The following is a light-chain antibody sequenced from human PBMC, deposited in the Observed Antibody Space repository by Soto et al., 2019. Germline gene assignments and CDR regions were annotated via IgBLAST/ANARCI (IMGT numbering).Light chain of an antibody. CDR1: SSDVGSYNL. CDR3: CSYAGSSTFPYV. V-gene: IGLV2-23*02. J-gene: IGLJ1*01. Sequence: QSVLTQPASVSGSPGQSITISCTGTSSDVGSYNLGSWYQQHPGKAPKLMIYEVSKRPSGVSNRFSGSKSGNTASLTISGLRGEDEADYYCCSYAGSSTFPYVFGTGTKVTVL. CDR2: EVS.